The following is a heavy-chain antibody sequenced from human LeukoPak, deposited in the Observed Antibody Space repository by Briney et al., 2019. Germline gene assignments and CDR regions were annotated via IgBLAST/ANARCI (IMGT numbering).Heavy chain of an antibody. J-gene: IGHJ4*02. CDR1: GFTFSSYA. D-gene: IGHD4-23*01. Sequence: GGSLRLSCAASGFTFSSYAMSWVRQAPGKGLEWVSAISGSGGSTYYADSVKGRFTISRDNSKNTLYLQMNSLRAEDTAVYYCARSGGNSGSNYWGQGTLVTVSS. CDR3: ARSGGNSGSNY. V-gene: IGHV3-23*01. CDR2: ISGSGGST.